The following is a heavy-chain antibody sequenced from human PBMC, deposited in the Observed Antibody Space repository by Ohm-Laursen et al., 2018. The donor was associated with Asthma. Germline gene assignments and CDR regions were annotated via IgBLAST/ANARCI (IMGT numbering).Heavy chain of an antibody. V-gene: IGHV3-23*01. J-gene: IGHJ6*02. D-gene: IGHD2-2*01. CDR3: AKDLVVPAAMRYYYGMDV. Sequence: GSLRLSCAASGFTFSSYAMHWVRQAPGKGLEWVSAISGSGGSTYYADSVKGRFTISRDNSKNTLYLQMNSLRAEDTAVYYCAKDLVVPAAMRYYYGMDVWGQGTTVTVSS. CDR1: GFTFSSYA. CDR2: ISGSGGST.